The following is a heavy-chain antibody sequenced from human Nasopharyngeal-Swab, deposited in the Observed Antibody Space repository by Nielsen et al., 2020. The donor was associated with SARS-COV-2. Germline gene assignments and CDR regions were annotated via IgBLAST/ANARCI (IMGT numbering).Heavy chain of an antibody. CDR2: IWYDGSNK. CDR1: GFTFSSYG. CDR3: ARDRTYYYDSSGPYGMDV. D-gene: IGHD3-22*01. J-gene: IGHJ6*02. Sequence: GESLKISCAASGFTFSSYGMHWVRQAPGKGLEWVAVIWYDGSNKYYADSVKGRFTISRDNSKSTLYLQMNSLRAEDTAVYYCARDRTYYYDSSGPYGMDVWGQGTTVTVSS. V-gene: IGHV3-33*08.